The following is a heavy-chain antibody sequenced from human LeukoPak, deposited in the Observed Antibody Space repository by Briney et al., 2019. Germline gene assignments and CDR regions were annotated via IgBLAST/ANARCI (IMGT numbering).Heavy chain of an antibody. V-gene: IGHV3-33*06. D-gene: IGHD3-10*01. J-gene: IGHJ3*02. CDR1: GFTFSNYG. Sequence: GRSLRLSCVASGFTFSNYGMHWVRQAPGKGLEWVAVIWYDGRKTYHADSVKGRFTISRDNSKNTLYLQMNSLRAEDTAVYYCVKVEGDLVWFGELFSSFDIWGQGTMVTVSS. CDR3: VKVEGDLVWFGELFSSFDI. CDR2: IWYDGRKT.